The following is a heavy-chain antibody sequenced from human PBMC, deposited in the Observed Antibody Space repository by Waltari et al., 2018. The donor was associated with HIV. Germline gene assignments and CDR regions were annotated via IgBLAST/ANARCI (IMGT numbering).Heavy chain of an antibody. CDR3: ARAAKGDSSGYYVDY. D-gene: IGHD3-22*01. CDR2: IGTAGDT. V-gene: IGHV3-13*01. CDR1: GFTFSSYD. J-gene: IGHJ4*02. Sequence: EVQLVESGGGLVQPGGSLRLSCAASGFTFSSYDMHWVRQAKGKGLEWVSAIGTAGDTYYPGSVKGRFTISRENAKNSLYLQMNSLRAEDTAVYYCARAAKGDSSGYYVDYWGQGTLVTVSS.